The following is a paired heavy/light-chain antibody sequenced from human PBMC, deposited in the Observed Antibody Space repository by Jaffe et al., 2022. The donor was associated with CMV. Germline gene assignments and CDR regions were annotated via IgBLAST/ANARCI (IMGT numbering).Heavy chain of an antibody. CDR2: IRTKANSYAT. D-gene: IGHD2-15*01. Sequence: EVQLVESGGGLVQPGGSLKLSCAASGFAFSGSVIHWVRQASGKGLEWVGRIRTKANSYATVYAPSVKGRFTISRDDSKNTAYLLMNSLKTEDTAFYYCSRHESDTTTYSLGDYYYMDVWGKGTTVTVSS. CDR1: GFAFSGSV. V-gene: IGHV3-73*01. CDR3: SRHESDTTTYSLGDYYYMDV. J-gene: IGHJ6*03.
Light chain of an antibody. CDR1: ESVNSN. J-gene: IGKJ4*01. V-gene: IGKV3-15*01. CDR2: GAS. Sequence: EIVMTQSPATLSVSPGERATLSCRASESVNSNLAWYQQKPGQGPRLLIYGASTRATGIPVRFGGSGSGTEFTLTISSLQSEDFAVYYCQQYNKWPTFGGGTKVEIK. CDR3: QQYNKWPT.